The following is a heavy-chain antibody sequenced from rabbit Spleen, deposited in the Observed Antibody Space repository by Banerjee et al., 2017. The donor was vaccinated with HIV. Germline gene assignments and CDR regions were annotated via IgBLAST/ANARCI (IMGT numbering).Heavy chain of an antibody. D-gene: IGHD1-1*01. V-gene: IGHV1S40*01. CDR3: ARDDSRGSGPDVFKL. CDR2: IYGGDGYST. J-gene: IGHJ4*01. Sequence: EESGGGLVKPGASLTLTCKASGFSLNSGYDMCWVRQAPGKGLEWIACIYGGDGYSTAYASWAKGRFTVSRTSSTTVTLQMTSLTVADTATYFCARDDSRGSGPDVFKLWGQGTLVTVS. CDR1: GFSLNSGYD.